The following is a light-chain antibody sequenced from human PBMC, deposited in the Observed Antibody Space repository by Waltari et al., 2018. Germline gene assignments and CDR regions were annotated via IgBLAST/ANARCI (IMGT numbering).Light chain of an antibody. Sequence: EIVLTQSPGTLSLSPGERATPSCRASQSVTSNKLAWYQQKPGQAPSLLIYATSTRATGIPDRFSGSGSGTDFTLTISGLGPDDFATYYCQQSYSTLTWTFGQGTKVEIK. J-gene: IGKJ1*01. V-gene: IGKV3-20*01. CDR3: QQSYSTLTWT. CDR1: QSVTSNK. CDR2: ATS.